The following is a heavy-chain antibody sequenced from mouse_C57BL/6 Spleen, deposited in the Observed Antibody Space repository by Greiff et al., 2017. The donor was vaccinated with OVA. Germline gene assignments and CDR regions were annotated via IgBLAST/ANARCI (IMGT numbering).Heavy chain of an antibody. V-gene: IGHV3-6*01. Sequence: ESGPGLVKPSQSLSLTCSVTGYSITSGYYWNWIRQFPGNKLEWMGYISYDGSNNYNPSLKNRNSITRDTSKNQFFLKFNSVTTEDTATYYGARDYYGSSYNDYWGQGTTLTVSS. CDR3: ARDYYGSSYNDY. CDR1: GYSITSGYY. J-gene: IGHJ2*01. CDR2: ISYDGSN. D-gene: IGHD1-1*01.